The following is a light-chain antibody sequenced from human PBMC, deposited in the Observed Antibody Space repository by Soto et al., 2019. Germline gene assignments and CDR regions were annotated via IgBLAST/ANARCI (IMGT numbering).Light chain of an antibody. CDR1: QSLSGSY. Sequence: NVLTQSPGTLSLSPGQRATLSCRASQSLSGSYLAWYQQKPGQAPRLLIYGASSRATGIPARFSGSGSGTDFTLTISSLEPEDFAVFYCQQRSIWPWTFGQGTKVDIK. V-gene: IGKV3D-20*02. J-gene: IGKJ1*01. CDR3: QQRSIWPWT. CDR2: GAS.